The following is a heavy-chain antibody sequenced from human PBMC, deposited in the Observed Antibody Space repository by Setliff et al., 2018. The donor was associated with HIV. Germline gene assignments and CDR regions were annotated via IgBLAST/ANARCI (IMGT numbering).Heavy chain of an antibody. V-gene: IGHV4-34*01. Sequence: PSETLSLTCAFYGGSLNGFYWGWIRQSPGKGLEWIGEINHRGSTNYNPSLKSRVTISVDTSKHQFSLKLNSMTAADTAVYFCARKVGGDFDYWGQGTLVTVSS. J-gene: IGHJ4*02. D-gene: IGHD2-2*01. CDR1: GGSLNGFY. CDR3: ARKVGGDFDY. CDR2: INHRGST.